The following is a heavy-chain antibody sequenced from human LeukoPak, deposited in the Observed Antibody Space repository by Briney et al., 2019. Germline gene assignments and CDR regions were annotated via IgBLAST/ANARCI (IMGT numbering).Heavy chain of an antibody. D-gene: IGHD5-12*01. J-gene: IGHJ4*02. CDR3: ARLTWITDY. CDR1: GDSISSSSNW. Sequence: SETLSLTCTVSGDSISSSSNWWGWIRQPPGKGLEWIGHIKSSGSPNYNPPLKSRLTISVDTSKNQFSLKVSSVTAADTAVYYCARLTWITDYGGQGILVTVSS. V-gene: IGHV4-39*01. CDR2: IKSSGSP.